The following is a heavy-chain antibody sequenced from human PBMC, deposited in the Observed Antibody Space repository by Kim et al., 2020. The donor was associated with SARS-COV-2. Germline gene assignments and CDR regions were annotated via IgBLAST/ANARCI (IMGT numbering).Heavy chain of an antibody. CDR2: IYYSGST. CDR3: ARQKLYYGDYVGYGMDV. D-gene: IGHD4-17*01. Sequence: SETLSLTCTVSGGSISSYYWSWIRQPPGKGLEWIGYIYYSGSTNYNPSLKSRVTISVDTSKNQFSLKLSSVTAADTAVYYCARQKLYYGDYVGYGMDVWGQGTTVTVSS. CDR1: GGSISSYY. V-gene: IGHV4-59*13. J-gene: IGHJ6*02.